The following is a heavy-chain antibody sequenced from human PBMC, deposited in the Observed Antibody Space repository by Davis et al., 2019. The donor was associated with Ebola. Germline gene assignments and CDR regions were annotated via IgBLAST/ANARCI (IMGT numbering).Heavy chain of an antibody. J-gene: IGHJ5*02. D-gene: IGHD6-19*01. CDR1: GFTFSSYA. V-gene: IGHV3-30-3*01. CDR2: ISYDGSNK. Sequence: PGGSLRLSCAASGFTFSSYAMHWVRQAPGKGLEWVAVISYDGSNKYYADSVKGRFTISRDNSKNTLYLQMNSLRAEDTAVYYCARDRSDSSWGHGWYPGGDNWFDPWGQGTLVTVSS. CDR3: ARDRSDSSWGHGWYPGGDNWFDP.